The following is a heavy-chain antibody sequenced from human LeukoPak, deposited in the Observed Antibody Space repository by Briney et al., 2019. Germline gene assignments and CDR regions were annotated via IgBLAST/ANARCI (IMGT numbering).Heavy chain of an antibody. D-gene: IGHD1-26*01. V-gene: IGHV3-48*04. CDR3: ARELSRGSYFLDY. CDR1: GFTFSSYS. J-gene: IGHJ4*02. Sequence: GGSLRLSCAASGFTFSSYSMNWVRQAPGKGLEWVSYISSSSTIYYADSVKGRFTISRDNAKNPLYLQMNSLRAEDTAVYYCARELSRGSYFLDYWGQGTLVTVSS. CDR2: ISSSSTI.